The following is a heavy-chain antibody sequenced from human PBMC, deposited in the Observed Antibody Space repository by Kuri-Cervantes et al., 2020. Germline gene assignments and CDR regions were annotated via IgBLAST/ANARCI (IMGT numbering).Heavy chain of an antibody. V-gene: IGHV4-4*07. D-gene: IGHD1-26*01. CDR3: ARGPGTSYYYYYMDV. Sequence: SETLSPTCTVSGGPISSYYWSWFRQPPGKGLECFGRIYISGSTNYNPSLKSRVTISVDKSKNQFSLKLSSVTAADTAVYYCARGPGTSYYYYYMDVWGKGTTVTVSS. J-gene: IGHJ6*03. CDR1: GGPISSYY. CDR2: IYISGST.